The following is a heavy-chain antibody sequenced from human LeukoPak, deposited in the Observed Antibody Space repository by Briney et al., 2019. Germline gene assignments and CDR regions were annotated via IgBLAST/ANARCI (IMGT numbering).Heavy chain of an antibody. Sequence: KPSQTLSLTCTVSGGSISSGGYYWSWIRQPPGKGLEWIGYIYHSGSTYYNPSLKSRVTILVDRSKNQFSLKLSSVTAADTAVYYCARARSLDVWGKGTTVTVSS. CDR1: GGSISSGGYY. CDR2: IYHSGST. D-gene: IGHD3-3*01. CDR3: ARARSLDV. J-gene: IGHJ6*04. V-gene: IGHV4-30-2*01.